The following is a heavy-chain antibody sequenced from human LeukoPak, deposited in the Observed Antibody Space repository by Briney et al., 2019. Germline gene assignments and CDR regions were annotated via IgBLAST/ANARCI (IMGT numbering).Heavy chain of an antibody. Sequence: GGSLRLSCAASGFSFSTYWMPWVRQAPGKGLEWVGNIHKDGRVMFYAGSVKGRFTLSRDNAKNSLYLDMNSLTDEDTAIYYSASSHASSGNDWGQGTLVTVTS. V-gene: IGHV3-7*03. CDR1: GFSFSTYW. CDR3: ASSHASSGND. D-gene: IGHD3-22*01. J-gene: IGHJ4*02. CDR2: IHKDGRVM.